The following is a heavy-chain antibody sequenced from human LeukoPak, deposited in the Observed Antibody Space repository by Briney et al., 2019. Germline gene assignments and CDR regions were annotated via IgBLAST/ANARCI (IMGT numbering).Heavy chain of an antibody. CDR1: GFTFSTYG. Sequence: GGSLRLSCAASGFTFSTYGMHWVRQAPGKGLEWVAVIWYDGSKKYYADSVKGRFTISRDSSKNTLYLQMNTLRAEDAAVYYCARDLGPLGSSGWYPLDYWGQGTLVTVSS. CDR2: IWYDGSKK. J-gene: IGHJ4*01. CDR3: ARDLGPLGSSGWYPLDY. D-gene: IGHD6-19*01. V-gene: IGHV3-33*01.